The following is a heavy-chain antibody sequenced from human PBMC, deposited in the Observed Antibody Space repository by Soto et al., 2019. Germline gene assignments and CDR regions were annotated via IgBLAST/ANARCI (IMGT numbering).Heavy chain of an antibody. J-gene: IGHJ5*02. CDR3: ASTAYDGSGSFWFDP. Sequence: QVQLQESGPGLVKPSGTLSLTCSVSGGSISTDNWWSWVRQPPGKGLEWIGEIYRSGRTTYNPSLKSRVTMSVDTSKNQFSLILSSMTAADTATYYCASTAYDGSGSFWFDPWGQGTLVTVSS. CDR1: GGSISTDNW. V-gene: IGHV4-4*02. D-gene: IGHD3-10*01. CDR2: IYRSGRT.